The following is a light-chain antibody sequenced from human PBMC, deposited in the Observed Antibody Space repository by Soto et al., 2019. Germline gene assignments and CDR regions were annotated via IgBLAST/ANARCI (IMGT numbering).Light chain of an antibody. J-gene: IGLJ3*02. CDR3: SSFASSATLV. CDR2: EVS. Sequence: QSALTQPPSVSGSPGQSVTISCTGTSSDIGYHNRVSWYQQPPGTAAKLMIYEVSTRYSGVPDRFSGSKSGNTASLTISGLQAEDEADYYCSSFASSATLVFGGGTKLTVL. V-gene: IGLV2-18*02. CDR1: SSDIGYHNR.